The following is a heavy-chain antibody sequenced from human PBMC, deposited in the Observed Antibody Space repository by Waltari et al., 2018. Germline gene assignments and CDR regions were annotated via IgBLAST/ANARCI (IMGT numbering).Heavy chain of an antibody. D-gene: IGHD3-22*01. CDR1: GGTFRSYA. V-gene: IGHV1-69*12. J-gene: IGHJ3*02. CDR3: ARGYTLTCYYDSSGSSNAFDI. CDR2: IIPIFGTA. Sequence: QVLLVLSGAAVKTPGPSVKVSCQASGGTFRSYAITWVRPAPGHGLEWMGGIIPIFGTANYAQKFQGRVTITADESTSTAYMELSSLRSEDTAVYYCARGYTLTCYYDSSGSSNAFDIWGQGTVVTVSS.